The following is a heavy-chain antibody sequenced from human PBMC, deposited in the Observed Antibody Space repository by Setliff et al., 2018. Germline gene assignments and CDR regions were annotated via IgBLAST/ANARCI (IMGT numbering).Heavy chain of an antibody. CDR2: FSGSGVDT. Sequence: LRLSCAASGFTFSASPMSWVRQAPRKGLEWVSTFSGSGVDTYYADSVKGRFTISRDYSKNTLLLQMNSLRAEDTAVYYCAKDLAHYYGSGSSPIDYWGQGTLVTVSS. CDR1: GFTFSASP. CDR3: AKDLAHYYGSGSSPIDY. V-gene: IGHV3-23*01. J-gene: IGHJ4*02. D-gene: IGHD3-10*01.